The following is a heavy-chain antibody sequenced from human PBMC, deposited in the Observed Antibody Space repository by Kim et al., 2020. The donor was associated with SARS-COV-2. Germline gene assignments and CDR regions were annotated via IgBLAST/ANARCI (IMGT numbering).Heavy chain of an antibody. V-gene: IGHV1-8*01. CDR2: RCNT. Sequence: RCNTGYAQKFQGRVTMTRNTSISTAYMGLSSLRSEDTAVYYCALGENPDYWGQGTLVTVSS. J-gene: IGHJ4*02. CDR3: ALGENPDY.